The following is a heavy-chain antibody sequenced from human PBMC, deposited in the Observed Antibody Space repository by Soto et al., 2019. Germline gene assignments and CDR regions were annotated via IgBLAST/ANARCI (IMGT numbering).Heavy chain of an antibody. CDR3: ARGDYYGSGSYPLGDY. V-gene: IGHV1-18*01. CDR2: ISAYNGNT. D-gene: IGHD3-10*01. Sequence: QVQLVQSGAEVKKPGASVKVSCKASGYTFTSYGISWVRQAPGQGLEWMGWISAYNGNTNYAQKLQGRVTMTTDTSTSTDYMELRSLRSDDTAGYYCARGDYYGSGSYPLGDYWGQGTLVTVSS. J-gene: IGHJ4*02. CDR1: GYTFTSYG.